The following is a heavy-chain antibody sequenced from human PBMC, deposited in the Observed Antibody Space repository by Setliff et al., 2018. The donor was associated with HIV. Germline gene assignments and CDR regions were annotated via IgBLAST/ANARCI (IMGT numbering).Heavy chain of an antibody. V-gene: IGHV1-46*01. Sequence: ASVKVSCKASASRYSFTAYNMHWVRQAPGQGLEWMGIINPLGGTTTYAQKFQGRVTMTRDTSTSTVYMELTNLRSEDTAVYYCARERTTLTPHGLGYMDVWGKGTAVTVSS. CDR3: ARERTTLTPHGLGYMDV. D-gene: IGHD4-4*01. CDR1: ASRYSFTAYN. J-gene: IGHJ6*03. CDR2: INPLGGTT.